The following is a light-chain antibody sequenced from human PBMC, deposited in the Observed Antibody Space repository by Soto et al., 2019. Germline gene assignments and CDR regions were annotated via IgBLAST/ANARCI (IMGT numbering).Light chain of an antibody. CDR1: QSLQHNNGNTL. V-gene: IGKV2-28*01. Sequence: EIVMTQSPLSLTVTPGEPASISCKSSQSLQHNNGNTLLDWYMQKPGQSPQLLIYLAPRRAPGATDRVSGSGSGTDFTLRISTVAADDAAIYYCMQALQTPRTFGQGTKLEI. CDR3: MQALQTPRT. J-gene: IGKJ1*01. CDR2: LAP.